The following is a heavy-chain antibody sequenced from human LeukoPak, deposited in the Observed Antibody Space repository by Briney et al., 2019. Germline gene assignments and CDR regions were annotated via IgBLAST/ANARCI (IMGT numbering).Heavy chain of an antibody. CDR3: ASGYYGSGSYYKDPFDY. CDR1: GDSVSSNSDA. CDR2: TYYRSKWYN. Sequence: SQTLSLTCAISGDSVSSNSDAWNWIRQSPSRGLEWLGRTYYRSKWYNDYAVSVKSRITINPDTSKNQFSLQLNSVTPEDTAVYYCASGYYGSGSYYKDPFDYWGQGTLVTVSS. V-gene: IGHV6-1*01. J-gene: IGHJ4*02. D-gene: IGHD3-10*01.